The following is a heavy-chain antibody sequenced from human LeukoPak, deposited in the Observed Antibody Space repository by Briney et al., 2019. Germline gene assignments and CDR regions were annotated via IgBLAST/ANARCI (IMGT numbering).Heavy chain of an antibody. CDR2: IKQDGSEK. CDR1: GFTFSSYW. D-gene: IGHD6-6*01. Sequence: GGSLRLSCAASGFTFSSYWMSWVRQAPGKGLEWVANIKQDGSEKYYVDFVKGRFTISRDNAKNSLYLQMNSLRAEDTAVYYCARPPYSSSSDYWGQGTLVTVSS. V-gene: IGHV3-7*01. J-gene: IGHJ4*02. CDR3: ARPPYSSSSDY.